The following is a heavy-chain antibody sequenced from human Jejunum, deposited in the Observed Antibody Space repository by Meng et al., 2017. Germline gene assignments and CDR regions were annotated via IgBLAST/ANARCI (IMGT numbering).Heavy chain of an antibody. CDR1: GFTFRNYG. D-gene: IGHD3-10*01. CDR2: IWYDGSKT. Sequence: QEHLVGAGGVVVQPGRSLRFSCAASGFTFRNYGMHWVRQAPGKGLEWVAVIWYDGSKTYYADSVKGRFSISRDNSKNTLYLQMNSLRAEDTAVYYCARYRSGSSDYWGPGTLVTVSS. V-gene: IGHV3-33*01. CDR3: ARYRSGSSDY. J-gene: IGHJ4*02.